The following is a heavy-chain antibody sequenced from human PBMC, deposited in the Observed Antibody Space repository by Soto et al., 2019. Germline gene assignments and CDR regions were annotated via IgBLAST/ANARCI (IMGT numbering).Heavy chain of an antibody. Sequence: SETLSLTCTVSGCSISSYYWSWIRQPPGKGLEWIGYISNSGNTNYNPSLKSRVTISVDTSKNQFSLKLSSVTAADTAVYYCARGGFGLPTNYYYYYMDVWGKGTTVTVSS. D-gene: IGHD3-10*01. CDR3: ARGGFGLPTNYYYYYMDV. CDR2: ISNSGNT. CDR1: GCSISSYY. V-gene: IGHV4-59*08. J-gene: IGHJ6*03.